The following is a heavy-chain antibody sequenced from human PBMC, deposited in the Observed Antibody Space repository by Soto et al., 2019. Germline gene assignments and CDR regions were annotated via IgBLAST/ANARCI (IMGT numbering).Heavy chain of an antibody. J-gene: IGHJ4*02. V-gene: IGHV3-33*01. CDR1: GFTFSSYG. D-gene: IGHD3-22*01. CDR2: IWYDGSNK. CDR3: ARDLTGYYDSSGSIDY. Sequence: QVQLVESGGGVDQPGRSLRLSCAASGFTFSSYGMHWVRQAPGKGLEWVAVIWYDGSNKYYADSVKGRFTISRDNSKNTLYLQMNSLRPEDTAVYYCARDLTGYYDSSGSIDYWGQGTLVTVSS.